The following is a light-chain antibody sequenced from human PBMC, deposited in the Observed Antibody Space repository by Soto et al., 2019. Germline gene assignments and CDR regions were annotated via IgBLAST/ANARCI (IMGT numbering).Light chain of an antibody. J-gene: IGKJ4*01. CDR2: KAS. CDR3: QKYNSAPLT. V-gene: IGKV1-5*03. Sequence: DIQMSHSPSTLSSSVGDRVTGTCRVSQGITSWLAWYQQKPGKAPKLLIYKASTLESGVPSRFSGSGFGTEFTLTISSLQPEDVAAYYCQKYNSAPLTFGGGTKV. CDR1: QGITSW.